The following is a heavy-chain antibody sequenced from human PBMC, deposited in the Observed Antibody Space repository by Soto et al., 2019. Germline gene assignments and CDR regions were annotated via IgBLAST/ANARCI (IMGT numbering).Heavy chain of an antibody. V-gene: IGHV4-39*07. CDR1: GGSISSSSYY. CDR3: ARDRRAAMVTINWFDP. D-gene: IGHD5-18*01. CDR2: IYYSGST. J-gene: IGHJ5*02. Sequence: SETLSLTCTVSGGSISSSSYYWGWIRQPPGKGLEWIGSIYYSGSTYYNPSLKSRVTISVDTSKNQFSLKLSSVTAADTAVYYCARDRRAAMVTINWFDPRGQGTLVTVSS.